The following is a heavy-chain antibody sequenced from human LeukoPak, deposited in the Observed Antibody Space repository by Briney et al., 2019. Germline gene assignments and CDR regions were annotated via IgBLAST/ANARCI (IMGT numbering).Heavy chain of an antibody. Sequence: ASVKVSCKASGYTFTSYYMHWVRQAPGQGLEWMGIINPSGGSTSYAQKFQGRVTMTRDMSTSTVYMELRSLRSDDTAVYYCARGDYYYGSGSYYTRQKDYWGQGTLVTVSS. D-gene: IGHD3-10*01. V-gene: IGHV1-46*01. CDR2: INPSGGST. CDR1: GYTFTSYY. J-gene: IGHJ4*02. CDR3: ARGDYYYGSGSYYTRQKDY.